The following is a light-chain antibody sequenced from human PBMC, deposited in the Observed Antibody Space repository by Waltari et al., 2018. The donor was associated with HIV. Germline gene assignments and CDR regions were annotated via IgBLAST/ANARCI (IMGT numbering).Light chain of an antibody. CDR3: MQSRQVPLT. CDR1: QSLLFSDGKTY. CDR2: ESS. V-gene: IGKV2D-29*01. J-gene: IGKJ4*01. Sequence: DIVMTQTPLSLSVTPGQPASISCKSSQSLLFSDGKTYLSWYMHKPGQTPQLLIYESSNRFSGVPDRFSGSGSGTDFTLKISRVEADDVGVYYCMQSRQVPLTFVGGTKVEIK.